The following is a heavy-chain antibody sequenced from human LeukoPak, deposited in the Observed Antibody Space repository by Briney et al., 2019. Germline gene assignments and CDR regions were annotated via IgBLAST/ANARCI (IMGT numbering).Heavy chain of an antibody. CDR1: GFTFSGCY. CDR2: ISDSSGST. Sequence: GGSLRLSCAASGFTFSGCYMSWIRQAPGKGLECVSYISDSSGSTSYADSVKGRFTISRDNAKNSLYLQMSSLRADDTAVYYCARASGLGPGAYFDYWGQGTLVTVSS. D-gene: IGHD3-16*01. CDR3: ARASGLGPGAYFDY. J-gene: IGHJ4*02. V-gene: IGHV3-11*06.